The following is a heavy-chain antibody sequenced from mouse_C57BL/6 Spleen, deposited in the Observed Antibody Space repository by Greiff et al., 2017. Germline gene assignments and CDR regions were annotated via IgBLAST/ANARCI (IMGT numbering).Heavy chain of an antibody. D-gene: IGHD2-4*01. J-gene: IGHJ4*01. Sequence: QVQLQQPGAELVKPGASVKMSCKASGYTFTSYWITWVKQRPGQGLEWIGDIYPGSGSTNYNEKFKSKATLTVDTSSSTAYMQLSSLPSEDSAVYYCARGNYDYDGGYYAMDYWGQGTSVTVSS. CDR1: GYTFTSYW. V-gene: IGHV1-55*01. CDR2: IYPGSGST. CDR3: ARGNYDYDGGYYAMDY.